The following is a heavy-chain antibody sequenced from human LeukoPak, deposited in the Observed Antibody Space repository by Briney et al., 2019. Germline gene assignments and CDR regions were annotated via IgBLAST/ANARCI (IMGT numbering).Heavy chain of an antibody. CDR2: IYYSGST. CDR1: GGSISSGDYY. J-gene: IGHJ4*02. CDR3: ARVAYSGYDRNYFDY. D-gene: IGHD5-12*01. V-gene: IGHV4-30-4*08. Sequence: SETLSLTCTVSGGSISSGDYYWSWIRQPPGKGLEWIGYIYYSGSTYYNPSLKSRVTISVDTSKNQFSLKLSSVTAADTAVYYCARVAYSGYDRNYFDYWGQGTLVTVS.